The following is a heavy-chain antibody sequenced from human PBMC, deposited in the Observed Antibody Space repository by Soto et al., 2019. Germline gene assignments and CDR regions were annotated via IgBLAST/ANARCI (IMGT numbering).Heavy chain of an antibody. Sequence: QAPLVESGGGVVQPGRSLRLSCAASGFTFTSYGMHWVRQAPGTRLEWVAVISYDGGLQHYADSVKGRFTISRDNSKNMELLQWSGRRSEDTAAYYSVADRGYGHASVPFAWGQGPRVSVPS. CDR1: GFTFTSYG. J-gene: IGHJ5*02. CDR2: ISYDGGLQ. D-gene: IGHD5-18*01. CDR3: VADRGYGHASVPFA. V-gene: IGHV3-30*03.